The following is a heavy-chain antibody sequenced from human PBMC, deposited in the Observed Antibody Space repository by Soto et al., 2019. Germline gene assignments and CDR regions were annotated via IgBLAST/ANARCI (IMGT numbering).Heavy chain of an antibody. CDR2: ISSNGGST. CDR3: AKLRPQNAILDAFDI. V-gene: IGHV3-64*01. J-gene: IGHJ3*02. Sequence: GGSLRLSCAASGFTFSSYAMSWVRQAPGKGLEYVSAISSNGGSTYYANSVKGRFTISRDNSKNTLYLQMGSLRAEDMAVYYCAKLRPQNAILDAFDIWGQGTMVTVSS. D-gene: IGHD2-8*01. CDR1: GFTFSSYA.